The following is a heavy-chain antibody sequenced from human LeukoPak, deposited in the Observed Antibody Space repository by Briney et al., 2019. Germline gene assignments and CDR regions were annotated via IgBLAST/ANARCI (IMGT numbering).Heavy chain of an antibody. CDR2: ISAYNGNT. D-gene: IGHD3-22*01. J-gene: IGHJ4*02. V-gene: IGHV1-18*01. Sequence: VASVKVSCKVSGYTFTSYGISWVRQAPGQGLEWMGWISAYNGNTNYAQKLQGRVTMTTDTSTSTAYMELRSLRSDDTAVYYCARGVSYYYDSSGYYQDYWGQGTLVTVSS. CDR3: ARGVSYYYDSSGYYQDY. CDR1: GYTFTSYG.